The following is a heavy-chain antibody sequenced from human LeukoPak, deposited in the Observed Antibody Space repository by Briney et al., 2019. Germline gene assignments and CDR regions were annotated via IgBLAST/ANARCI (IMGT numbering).Heavy chain of an antibody. CDR3: ARATFDYDTPPGIDY. CDR2: INPSGGST. CDR1: GYTFTSYY. V-gene: IGHV1-46*01. J-gene: IGHJ4*02. Sequence: ASVKVSCKASGYTFTSYYMRWVRQAPGQGLEWMGIINPSGGSTSYAQKFQGRVTMTRDTSTSTVYMELSSLRSEDTAVYYCARATFDYDTPPGIDYWGQGTLVTVSS. D-gene: IGHD3-22*01.